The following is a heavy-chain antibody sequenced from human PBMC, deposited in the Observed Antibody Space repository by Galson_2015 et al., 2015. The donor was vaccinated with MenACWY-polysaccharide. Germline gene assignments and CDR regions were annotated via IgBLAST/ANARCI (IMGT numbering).Heavy chain of an antibody. J-gene: IGHJ5*02. V-gene: IGHV3-48*03. CDR3: ASRPNWNLP. CDR1: EFTFSSYD. Sequence: SLRLSCAAFEFTFSSYDMNWVRQAPGKGLEWVSYISSSGNTIYYADSVKGRFTISRDNAKNSLFLQMDSLRAEDTAVYYCASRPNWNLPWGQGALVTVSS. CDR2: ISSSGNTI. D-gene: IGHD1-20*01.